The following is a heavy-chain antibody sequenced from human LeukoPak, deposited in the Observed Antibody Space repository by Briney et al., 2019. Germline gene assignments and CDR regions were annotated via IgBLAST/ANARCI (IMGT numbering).Heavy chain of an antibody. V-gene: IGHV3-74*01. CDR2: ITNDGSST. J-gene: IGHJ5*02. D-gene: IGHD3-9*01. CDR3: AKDPTSVGGRHDWLLDS. Sequence: GGSLRLSCAASGLTFSSHWMHWVRQAPGKGLVWVSRITNDGSSTTYADSVKGRFTISRDNSKNTLYLQMDYLRAEDTAVYYCAKDPTSVGGRHDWLLDSWGQGTLVTVSS. CDR1: GLTFSSHW.